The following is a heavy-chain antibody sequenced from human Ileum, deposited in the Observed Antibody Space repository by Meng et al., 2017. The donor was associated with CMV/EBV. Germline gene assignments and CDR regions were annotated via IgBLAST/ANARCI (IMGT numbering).Heavy chain of an antibody. CDR3: TYGWPLKY. J-gene: IGHJ4*02. V-gene: IGHV6-1*01. CDR1: DSVSISTES. Sequence: QVQLHQFGPGLVKPSQALSLTCAGDSVSISTESWNWIRQSPSRGLEWLGRTWYWSKWYYEYAVSVKSRITIIPDTSQNQISLQLNSVTPDDTAVYYCTYGWPLKYWGQGSLVTVSS. D-gene: IGHD3-10*01. CDR2: TWYWSKWYY.